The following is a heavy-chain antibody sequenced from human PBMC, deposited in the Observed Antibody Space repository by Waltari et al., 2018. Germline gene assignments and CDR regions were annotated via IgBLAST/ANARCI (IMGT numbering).Heavy chain of an antibody. J-gene: IGHJ3*02. CDR3: ARGAVLMVYATTGHDAFDI. Sequence: QVQLQQWGAGLLKPSETLSLTCAVYGGSFSGYYWSWIRQPQGKGLEWIGDSNHSGSTNYNPSLKSRVTISVDTSKNQFSLKLSSVTAADTAVYYCARGAVLMVYATTGHDAFDIWGQGTMVTVSS. D-gene: IGHD2-8*01. CDR2: SNHSGST. CDR1: GGSFSGYY. V-gene: IGHV4-34*01.